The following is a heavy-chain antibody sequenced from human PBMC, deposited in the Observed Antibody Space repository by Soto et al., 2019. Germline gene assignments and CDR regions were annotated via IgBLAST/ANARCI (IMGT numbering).Heavy chain of an antibody. V-gene: IGHV4-39*01. J-gene: IGHJ6*02. CDR2: IYYSGST. D-gene: IGHD2-15*01. CDR3: ASQGGVCSGGSCYLYYYGMDV. Sequence: QLQLQESVPGLVKPSETLSLTCTVSGGSISSSSYYWGWIRQPPGKGLEWIGSIYYSGSTYYNPSLKSRVTISVETSKNQFSLKLSSVTATDTAVYYCASQGGVCSGGSCYLYYYGMDVWGQGTTVTVSS. CDR1: GGSISSSSYY.